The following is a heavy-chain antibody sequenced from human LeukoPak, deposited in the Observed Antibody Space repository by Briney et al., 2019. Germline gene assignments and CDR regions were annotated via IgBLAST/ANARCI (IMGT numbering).Heavy chain of an antibody. CDR1: GFTFSSYG. V-gene: IGHV3-23*01. D-gene: IGHD6-19*01. Sequence: GGSLRLSCAASGFTFSSYGMHWVRQAPGKGLEWVSVISSSGDTTYYSDSVKGRFIISRDNSRNTLYLQMNSLRVDDTAVYYCAKAGIAVPATPEYCGQGTQVTVSS. CDR2: ISSSGDTT. CDR3: AKAGIAVPATPEY. J-gene: IGHJ4*02.